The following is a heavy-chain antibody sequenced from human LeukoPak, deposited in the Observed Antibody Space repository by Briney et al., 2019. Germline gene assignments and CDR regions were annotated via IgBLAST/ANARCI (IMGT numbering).Heavy chain of an antibody. V-gene: IGHV3-23*01. CDR3: AKGDDIGKHPTRAYYFDT. D-gene: IGHD5-24*01. CDR2: TGLTSVNT. CDR1: GFTFSRHA. J-gene: IGHJ4*02. Sequence: PGGSLRLSCAASGFTFSRHAMSWVRQAPGKGLEWVSTTGLTSVNTPCAESVQGRFSISRDNSKNTLDLQMDNLRVDDTAVYYCAKGDDIGKHPTRAYYFDTWGQGTLVTVSS.